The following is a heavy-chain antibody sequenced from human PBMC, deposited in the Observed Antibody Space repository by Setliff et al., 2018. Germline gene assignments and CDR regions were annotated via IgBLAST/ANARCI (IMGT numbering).Heavy chain of an antibody. V-gene: IGHV4-34*01. D-gene: IGHD3-22*01. J-gene: IGHJ3*01. Sequence: PSETLSLTCAVYGGSFSGHYWSWIRQSPGKGLEWIGEINHSGSTNYNPSLRSRVTVLVDTSKNQVSLRVISVTAEDTAVYYCAKVGPRGGYYESRGALGLDLFDVWGQGTMVTVSS. CDR1: GGSFSGHY. CDR3: AKVGPRGGYYESRGALGLDLFDV. CDR2: INHSGST.